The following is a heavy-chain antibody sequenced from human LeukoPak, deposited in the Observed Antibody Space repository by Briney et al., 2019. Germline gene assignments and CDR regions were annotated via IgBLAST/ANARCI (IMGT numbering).Heavy chain of an antibody. J-gene: IGHJ4*02. CDR2: INHSGYT. Sequence: SETLSLTCAVSGVSFDDYYWSWVRQPPGMGLEWIGEINHSGYTNDSPSLKSRVTISIDTSRKQFSLNLRSVTVADTAVYYCTRMTTGHDYWGQGTLVTVSS. CDR1: GVSFDDYY. D-gene: IGHD4-17*01. V-gene: IGHV4-34*01. CDR3: TRMTTGHDY.